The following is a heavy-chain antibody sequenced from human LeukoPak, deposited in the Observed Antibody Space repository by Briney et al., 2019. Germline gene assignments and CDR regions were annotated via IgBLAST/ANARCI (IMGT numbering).Heavy chain of an antibody. Sequence: GASVKVSCKASGYTFTSYGISWVRQAPGQGLEWMGRISAYNGNTNYAQKLQGRVTMTTDTSTSTAYMELRSLRSDDTAVYYCARDLGAPYYDSSGYYYAFDYWGQGTLVTVSS. CDR2: ISAYNGNT. CDR3: ARDLGAPYYDSSGYYYAFDY. V-gene: IGHV1-18*01. CDR1: GYTFTSYG. J-gene: IGHJ4*02. D-gene: IGHD3-22*01.